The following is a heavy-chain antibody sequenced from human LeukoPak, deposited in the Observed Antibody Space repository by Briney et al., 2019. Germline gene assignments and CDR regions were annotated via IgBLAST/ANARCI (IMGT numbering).Heavy chain of an antibody. CDR3: AREGQWGGFDY. D-gene: IGHD3-10*01. CDR2: ISSGGSII. Sequence: GGSLRLSCAASGFTFSSYEMNWVRQAPGKGLEWVSYISSGGSIIYYVDSVKGRFTISRDNAKNSLYLQMNSLRAEDTAVYYCAREGQWGGFDYWGQGTLVTVSS. V-gene: IGHV3-48*03. J-gene: IGHJ4*02. CDR1: GFTFSSYE.